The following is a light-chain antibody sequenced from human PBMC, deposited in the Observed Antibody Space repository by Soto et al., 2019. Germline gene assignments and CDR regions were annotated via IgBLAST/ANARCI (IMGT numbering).Light chain of an antibody. CDR2: GAS. CDR1: QSVSST. Sequence: EIVFTQSPSTLSLSPVEIATLSCRASQSVSSTLAWYQQKPGQAPRLLIYGASSRATGIPDRFSGSGSGTDFTLTISRVAPEDFAVYYCQQYVGLPITFGQGTRLE. J-gene: IGKJ5*01. V-gene: IGKV3-20*01. CDR3: QQYVGLPIT.